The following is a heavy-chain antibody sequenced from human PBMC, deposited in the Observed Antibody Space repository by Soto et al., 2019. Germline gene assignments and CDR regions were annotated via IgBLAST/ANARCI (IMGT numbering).Heavy chain of an antibody. D-gene: IGHD7-27*01. J-gene: IGHJ4*02. Sequence: QVQLQESGPGLVKPSETLSLTCTVSGGSISNHYWSWIRQPPGKGLEWIGDIYYNGNTNYNPSLMSRVTRSVDTSTNQISLRLSSVTAADTAVYYCARANWYSEYWGQGTLVTVSS. CDR3: ARANWYSEY. CDR1: GGSISNHY. V-gene: IGHV4-59*11. CDR2: IYYNGNT.